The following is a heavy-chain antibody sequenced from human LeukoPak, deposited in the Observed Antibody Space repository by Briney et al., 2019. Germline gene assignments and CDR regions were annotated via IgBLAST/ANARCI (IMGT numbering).Heavy chain of an antibody. CDR2: IYPRDSNT. V-gene: IGHV5-51*01. CDR3: AKRPGRHAPWVS. CDR1: RYSFTNYW. Sequence: GESLKISCKDSRYSFTNYWIGWVRQMPGKGLEWMGIIYPRDSNTTYSPSFQGQVTISADKSISTAYLQWSSLKASDTAIYYCAKRPGRHAPWVSWGQGTLVTVSS. D-gene: IGHD1-1*01. J-gene: IGHJ5*02.